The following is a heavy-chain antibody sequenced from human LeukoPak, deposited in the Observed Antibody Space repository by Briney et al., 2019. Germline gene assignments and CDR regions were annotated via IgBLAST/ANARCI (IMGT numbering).Heavy chain of an antibody. J-gene: IGHJ5*02. D-gene: IGHD2-2*01. CDR2: IRYDGSNK. CDR1: GFTFSSYG. V-gene: IGHV3-30*02. Sequence: QSGGSLRLSCAASGFTFSSYGMHWVRQAPGKGLEWVAFIRYDGSNKYYADSVKGRFTISRDNSKNTLYLQMNSLRAEDTAVYYCAKAAIVVVPAAMNWFDPWGQGTLVTVPS. CDR3: AKAAIVVVPAAMNWFDP.